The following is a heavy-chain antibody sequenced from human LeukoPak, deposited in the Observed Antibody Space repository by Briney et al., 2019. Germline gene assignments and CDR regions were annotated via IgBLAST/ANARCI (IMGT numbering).Heavy chain of an antibody. CDR1: GDTFSNYP. Sequence: GASVKVSCKASGDTFSNYPINWVRQAPGQGLEWLGRIIPFLSLTNYAQSFQDRVTITADKSTSTAYMELSSLRSEDTAVYYCARSLNFASPMTFDYWGQGTLVTVSS. D-gene: IGHD3-16*01. CDR3: ARSLNFASPMTFDY. V-gene: IGHV1-69*02. CDR2: IIPFLSLT. J-gene: IGHJ4*02.